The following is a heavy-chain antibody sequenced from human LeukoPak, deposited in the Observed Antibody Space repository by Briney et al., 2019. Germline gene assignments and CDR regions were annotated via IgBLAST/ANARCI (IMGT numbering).Heavy chain of an antibody. V-gene: IGHV3-30*04. CDR2: ISYDENNK. Sequence: GGSLRLSCAASGFTFSGYAMHWVRQAPGKGLEWVAVISYDENNKYYADSVKGRFTISRDNSKNTLYLQMNSLRAEDTAVYYCAKDPTDDFSYWGQGTLVTVSS. CDR3: AKDPTDDFSY. J-gene: IGHJ4*02. CDR1: GFTFSGYA.